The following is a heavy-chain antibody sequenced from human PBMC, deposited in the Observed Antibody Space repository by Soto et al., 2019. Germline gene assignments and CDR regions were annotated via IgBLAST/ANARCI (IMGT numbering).Heavy chain of an antibody. D-gene: IGHD2-2*01. CDR1: GFTFSSYS. J-gene: IGHJ4*02. V-gene: IGHV3-48*02. CDR2: ISSSSSTI. Sequence: EVQLVESGGGLVQPGGSLRLSCAASGFTFSSYSMNWVRQAPWKGLEWVSYISSSSSTIYYADSVKGRFTISRDNAKNSLYLQMNSLRDEDTAVYYCARGDTKHQLPPQYWGQGTLVTVSS. CDR3: ARGDTKHQLPPQY.